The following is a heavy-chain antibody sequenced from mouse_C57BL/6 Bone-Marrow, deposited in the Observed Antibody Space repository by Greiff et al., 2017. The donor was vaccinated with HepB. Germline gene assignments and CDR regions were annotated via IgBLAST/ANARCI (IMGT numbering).Heavy chain of an antibody. V-gene: IGHV5-4*01. J-gene: IGHJ3*01. Sequence: EVQVVESGGGLVKPGGSLKLSCAASGFTFSSYAMSWVRQTPEKRLEWVATISDGGSYTYYPDNVKGRFTISRDNAKNNLYLQMSHLKSEDPAMYYGAREGYYGSSYDFAYWGQGTPLTVSA. CDR2: ISDGGSYT. CDR1: GFTFSSYA. D-gene: IGHD1-1*01. CDR3: AREGYYGSSYDFAY.